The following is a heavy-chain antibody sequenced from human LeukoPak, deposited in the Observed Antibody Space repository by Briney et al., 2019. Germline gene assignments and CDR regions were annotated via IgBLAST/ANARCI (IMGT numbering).Heavy chain of an antibody. CDR1: GGSFSSYA. CDR3: ARAYHVDTAMGINYY. V-gene: IGHV1-69*05. J-gene: IGHJ4*02. CDR2: IIPIFGTP. D-gene: IGHD5-18*01. Sequence: TVKVSCKASGGSFSSYAINLVRQTPGQGLEWMGGIIPIFGTPNYAQKFQGRVTITTDDSTSTAYMELSSLRSEDTAVYYCARAYHVDTAMGINYYWGQGTLVTVSS.